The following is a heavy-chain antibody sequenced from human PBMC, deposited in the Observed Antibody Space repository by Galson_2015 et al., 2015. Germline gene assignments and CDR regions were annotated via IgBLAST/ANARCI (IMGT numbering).Heavy chain of an antibody. J-gene: IGHJ4*02. D-gene: IGHD1-26*01. Sequence: SLRLSCAASGFTFSSYDMHWVRQAPGKGLEWVAVIWYDGSNKYYADSVKGRFTISRDNSKNTLYLQMNSLRAEDTAVYYCARGGGSYLVSGYFDYWGQGTLGTVSS. CDR1: GFTFSSYD. V-gene: IGHV3-33*01. CDR2: IWYDGSNK. CDR3: ARGGGSYLVSGYFDY.